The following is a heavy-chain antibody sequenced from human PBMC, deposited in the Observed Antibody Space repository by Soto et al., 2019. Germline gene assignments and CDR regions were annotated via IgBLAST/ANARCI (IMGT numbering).Heavy chain of an antibody. V-gene: IGHV3-64*04. D-gene: IGHD1-20*01. CDR3: AKEGYNWNQFDY. CDR1: GFTFSSYA. CDR2: ISSNGGST. Sequence: GGSLRLSCAASGFTFSSYAMHWVRQAPGKGLEYVSAISSNGGSTYYADSVKGRFTISRDNSKNTLYLQMNSLRAEDTAVYYCAKEGYNWNQFDYWGQGTLVTVSS. J-gene: IGHJ4*02.